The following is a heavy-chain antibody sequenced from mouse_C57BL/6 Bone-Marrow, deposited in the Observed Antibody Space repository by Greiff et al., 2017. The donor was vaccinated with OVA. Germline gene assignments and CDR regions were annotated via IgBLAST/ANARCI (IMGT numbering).Heavy chain of an antibody. CDR2: IRNKANGYTT. D-gene: IGHD5-1*01. CDR1: GFTFTDYY. Sequence: EVKLMESGGGLVQPGGSLSLSCAASGFTFTDYYMSWVRQPPGKALEWLGFIRNKANGYTTAYSASVQGRFTISRDNSQSILYLQMNALRAEDSATYYCARYGSNYAMDYWGQGTSVTVSS. V-gene: IGHV7-3*01. J-gene: IGHJ4*01. CDR3: ARYGSNYAMDY.